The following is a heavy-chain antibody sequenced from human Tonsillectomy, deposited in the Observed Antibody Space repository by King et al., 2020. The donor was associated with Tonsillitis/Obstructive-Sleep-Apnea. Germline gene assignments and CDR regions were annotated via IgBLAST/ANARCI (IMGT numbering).Heavy chain of an antibody. V-gene: IGHV3-49*04. D-gene: IGHD5-12*01. J-gene: IGHJ4*02. CDR3: TRGLTLSVYSGYGHPGVFDY. Sequence: VQLVESGGGLVQPGRSLRLSCTASGFTFGDYAMSWVRQAPGKGLEWVGFIRSKAYGGTTEYAASVKGRFTISRDDSKSIAYLQMNSLKTEDTAVYYCTRGLTLSVYSGYGHPGVFDYWGQGTLVTVSS. CDR2: IRSKAYGGTT. CDR1: GFTFGDYA.